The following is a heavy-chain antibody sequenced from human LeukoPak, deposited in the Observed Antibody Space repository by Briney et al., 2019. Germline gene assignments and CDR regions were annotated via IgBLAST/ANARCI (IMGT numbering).Heavy chain of an antibody. V-gene: IGHV3-9*01. CDR3: GKLVVPAARSKWGAFDI. D-gene: IGHD2-2*01. CDR2: ISWNSGSI. CDR1: GFTFDDYA. J-gene: IGHJ3*02. Sequence: GGSLRLSCAASGFTFDDYAMHWVRQAPGKGLEWVSGISWNSGSIGYADSVKGRFTISRDNAKNSLYLQMNSLRAEDTALYYCGKLVVPAARSKWGAFDIWGQGTMVTVSS.